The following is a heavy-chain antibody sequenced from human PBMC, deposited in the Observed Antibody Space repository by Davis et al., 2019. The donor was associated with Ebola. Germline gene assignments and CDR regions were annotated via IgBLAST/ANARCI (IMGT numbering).Heavy chain of an antibody. CDR2: TRSKANSYAT. Sequence: GESLKISCAASGFTFSGSAMHWVRQASGKGLEWVGRTRSKANSYATAYAASVKGRFTTYRDDSKNTAYLQMNSLKTEDTAVYYCTSFIQYDDYWGQGTLVTVSS. D-gene: IGHD4-11*01. CDR1: GFTFSGSA. V-gene: IGHV3-73*01. CDR3: TSFIQYDDY. J-gene: IGHJ4*02.